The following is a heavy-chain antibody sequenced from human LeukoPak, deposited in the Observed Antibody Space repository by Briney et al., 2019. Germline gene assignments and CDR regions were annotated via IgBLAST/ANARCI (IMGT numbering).Heavy chain of an antibody. D-gene: IGHD4-17*01. CDR3: ARRDYGDYGWFDP. CDR1: GGSFSGSY. CDR2: INHSGST. J-gene: IGHJ5*02. Sequence: SETLSLTCGVYGGSFSGSYWSWIRQPPGKGLEWIGEINHSGSTNYNPSLKSRVTISVDTSKNQFSLKLSSVTAADTAVYYCARRDYGDYGWFDPWGQGTLVTVSS. V-gene: IGHV4-34*01.